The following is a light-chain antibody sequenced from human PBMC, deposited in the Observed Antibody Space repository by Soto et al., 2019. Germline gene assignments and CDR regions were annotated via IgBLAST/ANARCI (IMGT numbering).Light chain of an antibody. CDR1: QSVSYY. CDR2: DAS. V-gene: IGKV3-20*01. Sequence: EIVLTQSPGTLSLSPGERATLSCRASQSVSYYLAWYQQKPGQAPRLLIYDASSRATGVPDRFSGSGSGTDFTLTISRLEPEDFAVYYCQHCQPYGDSLPLTFGGGTKVEIK. CDR3: QHCQPYGDSLPLT. J-gene: IGKJ4*01.